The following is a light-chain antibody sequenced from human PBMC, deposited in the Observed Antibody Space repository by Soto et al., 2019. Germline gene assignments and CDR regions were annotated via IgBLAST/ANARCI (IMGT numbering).Light chain of an antibody. CDR1: SSNIGSNY. CDR2: RNN. CDR3: VAWADSLSGRGV. V-gene: IGLV1-47*01. J-gene: IGLJ1*01. Sequence: QSALTQPPSASGTPGQRVTISCSGSSSNIGSNYVYWYQQLPGTAPKLLIYRNNQRPSGVPDRFSGSKSGTSASLAISGLRSEDEADYYCVAWADSLSGRGVFGTGTNVTVL.